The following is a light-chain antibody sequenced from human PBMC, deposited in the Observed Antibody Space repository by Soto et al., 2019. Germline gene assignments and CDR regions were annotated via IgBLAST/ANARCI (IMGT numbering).Light chain of an antibody. CDR1: QTISNSL. CDR3: QQYGRAPIT. V-gene: IGKV3-20*01. J-gene: IGKJ5*01. Sequence: IVLTQSPGTLSLSPGERATISCRASQTISNSLLAWYQQKLGQSPRLFIYGASSRATGIPDRFIGSGSGTDFTLTISRLEPEDFAVYACQQYGRAPITFGQGTRLEIK. CDR2: GAS.